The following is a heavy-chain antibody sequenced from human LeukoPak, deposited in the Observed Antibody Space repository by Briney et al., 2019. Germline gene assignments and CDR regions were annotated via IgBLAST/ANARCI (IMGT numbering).Heavy chain of an antibody. D-gene: IGHD4-23*01. CDR2: IYYSGST. CDR1: GGSISSGGYY. J-gene: IGHJ4*02. V-gene: IGHV4-31*03. CDR3: ASWVVTPRWYYFDY. Sequence: SETLSLTCTVSGGSISSGGYYWSWIRQHPGKGLEWIGYIYYSGSTYYNPSLKSRVTISVDTSKNQFSLKLSSVTAADTAVYYCASWVVTPRWYYFDYWGQGTLVTVSS.